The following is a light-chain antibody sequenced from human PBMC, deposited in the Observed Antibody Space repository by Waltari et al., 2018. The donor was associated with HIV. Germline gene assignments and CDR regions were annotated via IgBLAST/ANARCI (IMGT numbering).Light chain of an antibody. CDR2: AVS. CDR3: SSYTSSRSYV. V-gene: IGLV2-14*03. Sequence: QSALTQPASVSGSPGQSITISCTVTSSDVGGYNYVSWYQQHPGKAPKLMIYAVSNRPSGVSNRFSGSKSGNTASLTISGLQAEDEADYYCSSYTSSRSYVFGTGTRVTV. J-gene: IGLJ1*01. CDR1: SSDVGGYNY.